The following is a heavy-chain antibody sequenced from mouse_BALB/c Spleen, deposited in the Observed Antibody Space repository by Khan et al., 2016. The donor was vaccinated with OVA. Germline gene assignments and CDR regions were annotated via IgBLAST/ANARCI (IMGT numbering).Heavy chain of an antibody. D-gene: IGHD2-4*01. Sequence: EVQLQESGPGLVKPSQSLSLTCTVTGYSITSEYAWNWIRQFPGNKLEWMGYINYSGNTRXNPSLKSRTSITRDTSKNQFFLQLISVTSEDTATYYCARKDYYDYDPFPYWGQGTLVTVSA. CDR1: GYSITSEYA. CDR2: INYSGNT. CDR3: ARKDYYDYDPFPY. J-gene: IGHJ3*01. V-gene: IGHV3-2*02.